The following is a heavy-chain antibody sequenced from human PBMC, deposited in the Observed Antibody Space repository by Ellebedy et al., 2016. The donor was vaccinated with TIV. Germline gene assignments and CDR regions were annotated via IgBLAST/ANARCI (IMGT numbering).Heavy chain of an antibody. Sequence: GESLKISCAASGFTFSSYWMHWVRQDPGKGLVWVSRINSDGTRTSYADSVKGRFTISRDNAKNTLYLQMNSLRAEDTAVYYCARDRPSSTVVIPALALGDWGQGTLVTVSP. J-gene: IGHJ4*02. V-gene: IGHV3-74*01. CDR2: INSDGTRT. D-gene: IGHD4-23*01. CDR1: GFTFSSYW. CDR3: ARDRPSSTVVIPALALGD.